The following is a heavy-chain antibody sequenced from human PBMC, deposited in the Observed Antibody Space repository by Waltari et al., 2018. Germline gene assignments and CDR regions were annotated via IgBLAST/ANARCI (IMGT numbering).Heavy chain of an antibody. CDR2: INHMGST. CDR1: GGSFSGYY. D-gene: IGHD7-27*01. Sequence: QVQLQQWGAGLLKPSETLSLTCAVYGGSFSGYYWSWIRQPPGKGLEWIGEINHMGSTNHTPSRKSRVTISVDTSKNQFSLKLSSVTAADTAVYYCARGRSWGGLVRSYYYYYGMDVWGQGTTVTVSS. CDR3: ARGRSWGGLVRSYYYYYGMDV. J-gene: IGHJ6*02. V-gene: IGHV4-34*01.